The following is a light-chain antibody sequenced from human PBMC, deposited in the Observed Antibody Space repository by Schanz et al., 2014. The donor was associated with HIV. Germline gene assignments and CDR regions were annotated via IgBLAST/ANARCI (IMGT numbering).Light chain of an antibody. V-gene: IGKV3-20*01. CDR2: GAS. CDR1: QSISNN. Sequence: EIVMTQSPATLYVSPGEGATLSCRASQSISNNLAWYQHKPGQAPRLLIYGASSRATGIPDRFSGSGSGTDFTLTISGLEPEDFAVYYCQQYGGSPRWTFGQGTKVEVK. CDR3: QQYGGSPRWT. J-gene: IGKJ1*01.